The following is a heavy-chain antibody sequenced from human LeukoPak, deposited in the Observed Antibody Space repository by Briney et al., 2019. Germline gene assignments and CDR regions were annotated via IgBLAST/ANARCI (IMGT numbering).Heavy chain of an antibody. V-gene: IGHV3-20*04. CDR3: ARDHRYSSSYGPHYY. D-gene: IGHD6-13*01. Sequence: GGSLRLSCAASGFIFDDYGMSWVRQAPGKGLEWVSDINWNGGSTGYADSVRGRFTISRDNAKNSLYLQMNSLRAEDTALYYCARDHRYSSSYGPHYYWGQGTLVTVS. CDR2: INWNGGST. J-gene: IGHJ4*02. CDR1: GFIFDDYG.